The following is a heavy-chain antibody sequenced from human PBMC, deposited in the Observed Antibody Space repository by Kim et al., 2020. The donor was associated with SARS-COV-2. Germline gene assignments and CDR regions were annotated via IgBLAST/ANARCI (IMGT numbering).Heavy chain of an antibody. V-gene: IGHV4-34*01. J-gene: IGHJ4*02. Sequence: SLTSRVTISVDTSKNQFSLKLSSVTAADTAVYYCASFPRYYYGSGATPYWGQGTLVTVSS. D-gene: IGHD3-10*01. CDR3: ASFPRYYYGSGATPY.